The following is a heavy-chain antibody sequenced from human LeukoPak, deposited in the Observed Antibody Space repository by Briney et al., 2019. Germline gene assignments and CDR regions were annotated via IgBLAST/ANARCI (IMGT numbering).Heavy chain of an antibody. D-gene: IGHD3-10*01. CDR3: AKDMLRGVKGY. J-gene: IGHJ4*02. CDR1: GFTFSNYA. V-gene: IGHV3-23*01. Sequence: GGSLRLSCAASGFTFSNYAMSWVRQAPGKGLEWVSTISGNGGSTYYADSVKGRFTIPRDNSKNTLYPQMNSLRVEDTAVYYCAKDMLRGVKGYWGQGTLVTVSS. CDR2: ISGNGGST.